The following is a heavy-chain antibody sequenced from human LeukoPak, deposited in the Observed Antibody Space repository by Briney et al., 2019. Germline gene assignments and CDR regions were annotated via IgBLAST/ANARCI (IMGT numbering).Heavy chain of an antibody. D-gene: IGHD2-2*02. CDR3: ARVGYCSSTSCYSPMDV. J-gene: IGHJ6*03. CDR2: INSDGSST. CDR1: GFTFSSYA. V-gene: IGHV3-74*01. Sequence: GGSLRLSCAASGFTFSSYAMSWVRQAPGKGLVWVSRINSDGSSTSYADSVKGRFTISRDNAKNTLYLQMNSLRAEGTAVYYCARVGYCSSTSCYSPMDVWGKGTTVTVSS.